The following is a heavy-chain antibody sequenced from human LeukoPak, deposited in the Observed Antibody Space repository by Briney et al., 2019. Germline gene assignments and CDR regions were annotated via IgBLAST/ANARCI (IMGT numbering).Heavy chain of an antibody. CDR2: ISSSGSTI. CDR3: AELGITMIGGV. V-gene: IGHV3-48*04. CDR1: GFTFSSYS. D-gene: IGHD3-10*02. Sequence: GGSLRLSCAASGFTFSSYSMNWVRQAPGKGLEWVSYISSSGSTIYYADSVKGRFTISRDNAKNSLYLQMNSLGAEDTAVYYCAELGITMIGGVWGKGTTVTISS. J-gene: IGHJ6*04.